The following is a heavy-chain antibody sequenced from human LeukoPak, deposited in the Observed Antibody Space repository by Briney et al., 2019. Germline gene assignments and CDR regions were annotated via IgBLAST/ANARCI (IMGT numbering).Heavy chain of an antibody. V-gene: IGHV4-30-2*02. CDR1: GGSISSGGYS. CDR2: IYHSGST. Sequence: PSQTLSLTCAVSGGSISSGGYSWSWIRQPPGKGLEWIGYIYHSGSTYYNPSLKSRVTISVDTSKNQFSLKLSSVTAADTAVYYCARSIPWLDYWGQGTLVTVSS. D-gene: IGHD2/OR15-2a*01. J-gene: IGHJ4*02. CDR3: ARSIPWLDY.